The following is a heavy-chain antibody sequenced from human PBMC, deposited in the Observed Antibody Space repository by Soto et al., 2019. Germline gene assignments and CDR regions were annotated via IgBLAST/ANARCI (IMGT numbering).Heavy chain of an antibody. CDR1: GGSISSGGYY. J-gene: IGHJ5*02. CDR2: IYYSGST. CDR3: AREDYHNWFDP. Sequence: SETLSLTCTVSGGSISSGGYYWSWIRQHPGKGLEWIGYIYYSGSTNYNPSLKSRVTISVDTSKNQFSLKLSSVTAADTAVYYCAREDYHNWFDPWGQGTLVTVYS. V-gene: IGHV4-61*08. D-gene: IGHD4-17*01.